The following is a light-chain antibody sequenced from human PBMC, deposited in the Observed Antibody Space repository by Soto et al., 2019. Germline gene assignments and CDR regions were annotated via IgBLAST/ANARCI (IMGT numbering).Light chain of an antibody. Sequence: SALTQPASVSGSPGQSITISCTGTSSDVGGYNYVSWYQQHPGKAPKLMISDVSNRPSGVSIRFSGSKSGNTASLTISGLQAEDEADYYCNSYSSSTTLYLFGTGTKLTVL. CDR2: DVS. V-gene: IGLV2-14*01. J-gene: IGLJ1*01. CDR3: NSYSSSTTLYL. CDR1: SSDVGGYNY.